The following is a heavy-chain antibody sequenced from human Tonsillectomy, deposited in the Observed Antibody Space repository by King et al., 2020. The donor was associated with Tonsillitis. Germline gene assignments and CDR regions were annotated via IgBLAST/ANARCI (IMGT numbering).Heavy chain of an antibody. CDR3: AKDLFTFRSGSYFCVDY. Sequence: QLVQSGGGVVQPGRSLRLSCAASGFTFSSYGMHWVRQAPGKGLEWVAVISYDGSNNYYADSVKGRFTISRDNSKNTLYLQMNSLRAEDTAVYYCAKDLFTFRSGSYFCVDYWGQGTLVTVSS. D-gene: IGHD1-26*01. J-gene: IGHJ4*02. CDR2: ISYDGSNN. CDR1: GFTFSSYG. V-gene: IGHV3-30*18.